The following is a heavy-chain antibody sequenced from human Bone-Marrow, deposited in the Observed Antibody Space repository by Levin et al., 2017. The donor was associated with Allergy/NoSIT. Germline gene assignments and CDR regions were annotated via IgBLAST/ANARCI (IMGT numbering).Heavy chain of an antibody. J-gene: IGHJ6*03. CDR2: IKSKTDGGTT. D-gene: IGHD2-2*01. CDR3: TTDPPTSADSCYYYYYMDG. V-gene: IGHV3-15*01. CDR1: GFTFSNAW. Sequence: PGGSLRLSCAASGFTFSNAWMSWVRQAPGKGLEWVGRIKSKTDGGTTDYAAPVKGRFTISRDDSKHTLYLQMNSLKTEDTAVYYCTTDPPTSADSCYYYYYMDGWGKGTTVTVS.